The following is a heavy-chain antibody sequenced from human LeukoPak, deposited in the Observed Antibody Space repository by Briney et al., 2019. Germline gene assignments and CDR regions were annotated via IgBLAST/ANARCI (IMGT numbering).Heavy chain of an antibody. V-gene: IGHV1-18*01. D-gene: IGHD3-3*01. CDR1: GYTFASYG. J-gene: IGHJ3*02. CDR2: ISAYNGNT. Sequence: ASVKVSCKASGYTFASYGISWVRQAPGQGLEWMGWISAYNGNTNYAQKLQGRVTMTTDTSTSTAYMELRSPRSDDTAVYYCARDGITIFGVVIGAFDIWGQGTMVTVSS. CDR3: ARDGITIFGVVIGAFDI.